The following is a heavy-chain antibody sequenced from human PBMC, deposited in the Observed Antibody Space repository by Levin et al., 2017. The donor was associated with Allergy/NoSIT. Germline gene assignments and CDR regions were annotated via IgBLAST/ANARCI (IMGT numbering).Heavy chain of an antibody. J-gene: IGHJ4*02. CDR1: GFTFRSYG. CDR3: ASNTSVDFTNEPPKTSDY. D-gene: IGHD1-1*01. CDR2: ISYDGSNR. V-gene: IGHV3-30*03. Sequence: LSLTCAASGFTFRSYGMHWVRQAPGKGLEWVAYISYDGSNRFYGDSVKGRFTISRDNSKNTLYLQMNSLRADDTALYFCASNTSVDFTNEPPKTSDYRGQGTLLTVSS.